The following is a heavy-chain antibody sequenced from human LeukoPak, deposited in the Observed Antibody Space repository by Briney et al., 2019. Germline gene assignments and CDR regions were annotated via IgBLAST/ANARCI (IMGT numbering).Heavy chain of an antibody. CDR3: ARGRFSGSYSPTHHYFQH. CDR1: GGSISSSSYY. V-gene: IGHV4-39*07. J-gene: IGHJ1*01. CDR2: IYYSGST. Sequence: PSETLSLTCTVSGGSISSSSYYWGRIRQPPGKGLEWIGSIYYSGSTYYNPSLKSRVTISVDRSKNQFSLKLSSVTAADTAVYYCARGRFSGSYSPTHHYFQHWGQGTLVTVSS. D-gene: IGHD1-26*01.